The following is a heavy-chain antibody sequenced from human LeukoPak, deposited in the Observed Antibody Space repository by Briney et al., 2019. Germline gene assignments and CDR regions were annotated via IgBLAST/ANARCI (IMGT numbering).Heavy chain of an antibody. D-gene: IGHD2-2*01. CDR3: ARDIVVVPAEYYFDY. CDR1: GFTFSSYW. J-gene: IGHJ4*02. Sequence: GGSLGLSCAASGFTFSSYWMSWVRQAPGKGLEWVANIKQDGSEKYYVDSVKGRFTISRDNAKNSLYLQMNSLRAEDTAVYYCARDIVVVPAEYYFDYWGQGTLVTVSS. CDR2: IKQDGSEK. V-gene: IGHV3-7*01.